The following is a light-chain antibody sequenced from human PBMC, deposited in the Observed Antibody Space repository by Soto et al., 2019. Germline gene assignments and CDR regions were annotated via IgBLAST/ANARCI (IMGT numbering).Light chain of an antibody. CDR2: SHN. CDR1: SSNIGSKT. Sequence: QAVVTQPPSASGTPGQRVTISCSGSSSNIGSKTVNWYQQLPGTAPKLLIYSHNQRPSGVPDRFSGSKSGTSASLAISGLQSEDEADYYCAAWDDSLNGVVFGGGTKLTVL. CDR3: AAWDDSLNGVV. J-gene: IGLJ2*01. V-gene: IGLV1-44*01.